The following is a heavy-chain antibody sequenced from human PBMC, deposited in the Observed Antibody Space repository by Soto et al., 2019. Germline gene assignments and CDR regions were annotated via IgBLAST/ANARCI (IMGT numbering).Heavy chain of an antibody. CDR2: VRGDNGHT. J-gene: IGHJ5*02. D-gene: IGHD2-15*01. CDR1: GYTFTTHG. V-gene: IGHV1-18*01. CDR3: ARDLGYCRSGTCYREWFDP. Sequence: QVQLVQSGAEVKKPGASVKVSCKASGYTFTTHGISWVRQVPGQGLEWMGWVRGDNGHTNYAQSLQGRGTMTTDTSTNKAYMELRSLRSDDTAVYYCARDLGYCRSGTCYREWFDPWGQGTLVTVSS.